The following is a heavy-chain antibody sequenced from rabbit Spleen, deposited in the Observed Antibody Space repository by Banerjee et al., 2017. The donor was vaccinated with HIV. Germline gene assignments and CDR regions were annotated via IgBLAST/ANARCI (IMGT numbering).Heavy chain of an antibody. D-gene: IGHD1-1*01. CDR2: INAITGKA. CDR3: ARDPIYVGSDGGYDRRFML. V-gene: IGHV1S45*01. J-gene: IGHJ4*01. Sequence: QEQLVESGGGLVKPEGSLKLSCTASGFSFSNKAVMCWVRQAPGKGLEWIACINAITGKAVYANWAKGRSTFSKSSSTTVTLQMTSLTGADTATYFCARDPIYVGSDGGYDRRFMLWGPGTL. CDR1: GFSFSNKAV.